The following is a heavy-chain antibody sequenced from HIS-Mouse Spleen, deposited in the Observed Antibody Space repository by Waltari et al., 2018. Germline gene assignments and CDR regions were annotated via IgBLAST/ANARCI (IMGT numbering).Heavy chain of an antibody. D-gene: IGHD6-13*01. CDR3: AREIPYSSSWYDWYFDL. V-gene: IGHV4-38-2*02. Sequence: QVQLQESGPGLVKPSETLSLTCTVSGYSISSGYYWGWIRQPPGKGLAWIGSIYHSGSTYYNPSLKSRVTISVDTSKNQFSLKLSSVTAADTAVYYCAREIPYSSSWYDWYFDLWGRGTLVTVSS. J-gene: IGHJ2*01. CDR2: IYHSGST. CDR1: GYSISSGYY.